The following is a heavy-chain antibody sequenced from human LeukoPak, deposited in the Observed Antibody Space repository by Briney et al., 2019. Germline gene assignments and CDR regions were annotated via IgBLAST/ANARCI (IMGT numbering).Heavy chain of an antibody. Sequence: QAGGSLRLSCSASGFTFNTYAMYWVRQAPGKGLEYVSAISSNGGNTYYADSVKGRFIISRDKSRNTLYLQMSGLRVEDTAVYFCVRVRFEIGSTTNNWFDPWGQGTLVTVSS. CDR2: ISSNGGNT. CDR3: VRVRFEIGSTTNNWFDP. V-gene: IGHV3-64D*06. D-gene: IGHD3-16*01. CDR1: GFTFNTYA. J-gene: IGHJ5*02.